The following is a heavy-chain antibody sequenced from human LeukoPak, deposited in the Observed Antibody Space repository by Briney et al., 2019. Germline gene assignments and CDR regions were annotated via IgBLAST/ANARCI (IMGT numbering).Heavy chain of an antibody. CDR1: GASISSRSLY. V-gene: IGHV4-39*07. Sequence: SETLSLTCAVSGASISSRSLYWGWIRQPPGKGLEWIGSIYYSGTTYYNPSLKSRVTISIDTSNNQFSLKLNSVTAADTAVYYPISSGTEGAWFDPWGQGTLVTVSS. J-gene: IGHJ5*02. CDR3: ISSGTEGAWFDP. CDR2: IYYSGTT. D-gene: IGHD3-22*01.